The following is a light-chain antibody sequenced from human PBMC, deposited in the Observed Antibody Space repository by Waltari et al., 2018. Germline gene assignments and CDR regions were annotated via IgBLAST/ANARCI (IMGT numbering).Light chain of an antibody. V-gene: IGLV1-40*01. J-gene: IGLJ3*02. CDR1: SSNIGAGYD. CDR3: QSYDRSLRTSL. CDR2: GNV. Sequence: QSVLTQPPSVSGAPGQRVTISCTGSSSNIGAGYDVHWYQQLPGPVPNLLIYGNVNRPSGVPDRFSGAKSGASASLAITGLQAEDEGDYYCQSYDRSLRTSLFGGGTKLTVL.